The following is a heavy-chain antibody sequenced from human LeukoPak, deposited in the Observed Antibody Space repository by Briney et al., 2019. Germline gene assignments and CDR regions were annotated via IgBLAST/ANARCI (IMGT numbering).Heavy chain of an antibody. Sequence: PGGSLRLSCAASGFTFSTYWMSWVRQTPGKGLEWVASIRADESEKYYVDSVKGRFTISRDNAKNTLYLQMNSLRAEDTAVYYCAKDPTTVIPRTGDYWGQGTLVTVSS. D-gene: IGHD4-17*01. CDR1: GFTFSTYW. CDR3: AKDPTTVIPRTGDY. CDR2: IRADESEK. J-gene: IGHJ4*02. V-gene: IGHV3-7*03.